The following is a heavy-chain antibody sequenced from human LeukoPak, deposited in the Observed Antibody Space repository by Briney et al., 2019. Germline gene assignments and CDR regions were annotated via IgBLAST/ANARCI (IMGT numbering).Heavy chain of an antibody. D-gene: IGHD1-26*01. J-gene: IGHJ4*02. CDR3: ARRSSGSPPYYFDY. CDR2: INSDGSTT. Sequence: GGSLRLSCEASGFTFSSSWMHWVRQAPGKGLVWVSRINSDGSTTNYADSVKGRFTISRDNAKNTLYLQMNSLRAEDTAVYYCARRSSGSPPYYFDYWGQGTLVTVSS. CDR1: GFTFSSSW. V-gene: IGHV3-74*01.